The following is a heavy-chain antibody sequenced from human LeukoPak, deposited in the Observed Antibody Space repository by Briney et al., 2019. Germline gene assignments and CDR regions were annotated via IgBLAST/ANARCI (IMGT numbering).Heavy chain of an antibody. V-gene: IGHV3-7*04. J-gene: IGHJ4*02. CDR3: ARGGYQLLWY. Sequence: PGGSLRPSCAASGFTFSTYWMSWVRQAPGTGLERVASIKQDGSEKSYVDSVKGRFTISRDNAKNSLYLQMNSLRAEDTAVYYCARGGYQLLWYWGQGTLVTVSS. D-gene: IGHD2-2*01. CDR2: IKQDGSEK. CDR1: GFTFSTYW.